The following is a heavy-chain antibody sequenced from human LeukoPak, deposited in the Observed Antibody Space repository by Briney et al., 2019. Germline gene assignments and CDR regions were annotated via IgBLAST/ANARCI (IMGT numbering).Heavy chain of an antibody. Sequence: SETLSLTCSVSGASINNYYWTWIRQPPGKGLEWIGYVYHTGASGYHPSLKSRVAMSQDTSKNQVSLNLRSVTAADTAVYFCTRVVNGGHFDYWGQGTLVTVSS. D-gene: IGHD2-8*01. CDR3: TRVVNGGHFDY. CDR2: VYHTGAS. CDR1: GASINNYY. J-gene: IGHJ4*02. V-gene: IGHV4-59*01.